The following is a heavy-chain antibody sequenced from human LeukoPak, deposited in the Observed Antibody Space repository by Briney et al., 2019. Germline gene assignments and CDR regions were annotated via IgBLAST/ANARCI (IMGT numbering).Heavy chain of an antibody. J-gene: IGHJ4*02. CDR2: ISGSGDTT. V-gene: IGHV3-23*01. CDR3: AKSRGESRGASNY. Sequence: GGSLRLSCAASGFTFSSYAMNWVRQAPGKGLEWVSSISGSGDTTYYADSVKGRFTISRDNSKNTLYLQMNGLRAEDTAVYYCAKSRGESRGASNYWGQGTLVTVSS. D-gene: IGHD1-26*01. CDR1: GFTFSSYA.